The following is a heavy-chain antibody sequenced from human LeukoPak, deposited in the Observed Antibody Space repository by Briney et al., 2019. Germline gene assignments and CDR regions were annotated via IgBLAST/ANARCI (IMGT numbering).Heavy chain of an antibody. V-gene: IGHV3-30*18. D-gene: IGHD5-18*01. CDR1: GFKFSSYG. Sequence: GGSLRLSCATSGFKFSSYGMHWGRQAPGKGLEWVAVISSDGNVKYHSDSVKGRLTISRDNARNTLYLQMNSLRTEDTALYYCAKEMWTHLFWFDSWGQGTLVTVSS. CDR2: ISSDGNVK. CDR3: AKEMWTHLFWFDS. J-gene: IGHJ5*01.